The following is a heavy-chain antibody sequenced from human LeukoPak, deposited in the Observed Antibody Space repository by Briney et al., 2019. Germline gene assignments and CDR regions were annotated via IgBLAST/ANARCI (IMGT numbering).Heavy chain of an antibody. J-gene: IGHJ4*02. D-gene: IGHD3-10*01. Sequence: PGGSLRLSCAASGFTFSSYAMSWVRQAPGKGLEWVSAISGSGGSTYYADSVKGRFTISRDNSKNTLYLQMNSLRAEDTAVYYCAKVEDEGTMVRGVISYFDYWGQGTLVTVSS. CDR2: ISGSGGST. CDR3: AKVEDEGTMVRGVISYFDY. CDR1: GFTFSSYA. V-gene: IGHV3-23*01.